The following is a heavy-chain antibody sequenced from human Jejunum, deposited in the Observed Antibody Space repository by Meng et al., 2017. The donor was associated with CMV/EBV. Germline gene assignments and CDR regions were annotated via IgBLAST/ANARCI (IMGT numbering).Heavy chain of an antibody. V-gene: IGHV1-69*04. CDR2: VVPVLNMA. CDR1: GGIFTDYS. Sequence: SGGIFTDYSVAWVRQTPGQGLQWMGRVVPVLNMANYAQRFQGRVTMTADKSTSTAYMELSNLSSEDTAVYYCVRDYCNSATCANWFDPWGQGTLVTVSS. CDR3: VRDYCNSATCANWFDP. J-gene: IGHJ5*02. D-gene: IGHD2/OR15-2a*01.